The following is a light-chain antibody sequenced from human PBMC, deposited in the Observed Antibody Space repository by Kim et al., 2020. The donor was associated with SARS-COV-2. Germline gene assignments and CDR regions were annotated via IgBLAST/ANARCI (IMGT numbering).Light chain of an antibody. CDR3: QSYDSSLSGYV. V-gene: IGLV1-40*01. Sequence: QRVTLSCTGSSSNIGAGFDVHWYQKLPGTAPNLLIFDNTNRPSVVPDRFSGSKSGPSASLAITGLQAEDDADYYCQSYDSSLSGYVFGTGTKVTVL. CDR2: DNT. CDR1: SSNIGAGFD. J-gene: IGLJ1*01.